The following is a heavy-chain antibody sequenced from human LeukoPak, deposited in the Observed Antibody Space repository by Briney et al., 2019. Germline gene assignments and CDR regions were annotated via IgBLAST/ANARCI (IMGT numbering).Heavy chain of an antibody. CDR3: ARDPYSSSWYMIYYYYGMDV. CDR2: ISGRGGST. D-gene: IGHD6-13*01. J-gene: IGHJ6*02. CDR1: GFSFSTYA. V-gene: IGHV3-23*01. Sequence: GGSLRLSCAASGFSFSTYAMNWVRQAPGKGLEWVSAISGRGGSTYYADFVKGRFTISRDNSKNTLYLQMNSLRAEDTAVYYCARDPYSSSWYMIYYYYGMDVWGQGTTVTVSS.